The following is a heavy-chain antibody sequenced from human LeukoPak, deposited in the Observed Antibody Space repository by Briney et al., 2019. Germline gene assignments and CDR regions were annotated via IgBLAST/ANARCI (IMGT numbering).Heavy chain of an antibody. CDR3: ARVQVGRGHFDY. D-gene: IGHD2-15*01. J-gene: IGHJ4*02. CDR2: TYYRSQWYN. Sequence: SQTLSLTCVISGDSVSSNSAAWNWIRQSPSRGLEWLGRTYYRSQWYNDYAESVKSRITINPDTSQNHFSLHLNSVTPEDTAVYYCARVQVGRGHFDYWGQGTLVTVSS. CDR1: GDSVSSNSAA. V-gene: IGHV6-1*01.